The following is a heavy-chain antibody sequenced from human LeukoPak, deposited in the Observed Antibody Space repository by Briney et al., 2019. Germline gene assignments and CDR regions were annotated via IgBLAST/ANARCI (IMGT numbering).Heavy chain of an antibody. CDR3: AREEGSLRY. V-gene: IGHV3-30-3*01. CDR1: GFTFSSYA. J-gene: IGHJ4*02. D-gene: IGHD6-19*01. CDR2: ISYDGSNK. Sequence: PGGSLRLSCAASGFTFSSYAMHWVRQAPGKGLEWVAVISYDGSNKYYADSVKGRFTISRDNAKNSLYLQMNSLRAEDTAVYYCAREEGSLRYWGQGTLVTVSS.